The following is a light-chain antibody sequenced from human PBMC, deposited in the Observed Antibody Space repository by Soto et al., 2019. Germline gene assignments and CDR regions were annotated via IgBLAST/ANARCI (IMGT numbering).Light chain of an antibody. CDR3: QQYNNWLIT. V-gene: IGKV3-15*01. CDR1: QSVSGN. Sequence: EIVMTQSPATLYASPGERATLSCRASQSVSGNLAWYQQKPGQAPRLLIYGASTRATGIPARFSGSGSGTEFTLTISSLQSEDFAVYYCQQYNNWLITFGQGTRLEIK. J-gene: IGKJ5*01. CDR2: GAS.